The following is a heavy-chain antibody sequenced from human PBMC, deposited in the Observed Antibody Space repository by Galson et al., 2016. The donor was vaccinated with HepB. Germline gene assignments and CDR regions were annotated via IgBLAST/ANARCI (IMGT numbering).Heavy chain of an antibody. V-gene: IGHV3-30-3*02. CDR2: ISADGSTT. Sequence: SLRLSCAVSGFTLTNYAMHWVRQAPGKGLEWVAVISADGSTTYYADSVKGRFTISRETSNNTLYLQMNTLTPADTAVYYCAQGRWAYSNTWYESFGHWGQGSLVTVSS. CDR3: AQGRWAYSNTWYESFGH. CDR1: GFTLTNYA. D-gene: IGHD6-13*01. J-gene: IGHJ4*02.